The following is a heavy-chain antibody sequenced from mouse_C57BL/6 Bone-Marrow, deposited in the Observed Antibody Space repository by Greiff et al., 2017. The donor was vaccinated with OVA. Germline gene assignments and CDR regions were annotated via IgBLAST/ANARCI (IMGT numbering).Heavy chain of an antibody. CDR2: IYPRSGNT. V-gene: IGHV1-81*01. Sequence: QVQLQQSGAELARPGASVSLSCKASGYTFTSYGISWVKQRTGQGLEWIGEIYPRSGNTYYNEKFKGKATLTADKSSSTAYMELRSLTSEDSAVYFCARSDYYDYDGRFAYWGQGTLVTVSA. J-gene: IGHJ3*01. CDR1: GYTFTSYG. CDR3: ARSDYYDYDGRFAY. D-gene: IGHD2-4*01.